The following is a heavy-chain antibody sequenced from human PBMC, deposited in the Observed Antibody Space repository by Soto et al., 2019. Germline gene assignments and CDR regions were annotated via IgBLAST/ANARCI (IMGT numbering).Heavy chain of an antibody. CDR3: ARQIYDSDTGPNFQYYFDS. CDR1: GYSFAGYW. J-gene: IGHJ4*02. Sequence: LVESLRICCKVSGYSFAGYWITWVLQKPGKGLEWMGRIDPSDSQTYYSPSFRGHVTISVTKSITTVFLQWSSLRASDTAMYYCARQIYDSDTGPNFQYYFDSWGQGTTVTVSS. V-gene: IGHV5-10-1*01. D-gene: IGHD3-22*01. CDR2: IDPSDSQT.